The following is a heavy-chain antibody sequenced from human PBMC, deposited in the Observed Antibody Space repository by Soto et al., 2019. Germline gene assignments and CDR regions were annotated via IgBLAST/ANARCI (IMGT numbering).Heavy chain of an antibody. CDR1: GGSVSSGSYY. CDR3: ARERAVAGTWGYYYYYYGMDV. D-gene: IGHD6-19*01. Sequence: SETLSLTCTVSGGSVSSGSYYWSWIRHPPGNGLEWIGYIYYIGSTNYNPSLKSRVTISVDTSKNQFSLKLSSVTAADTAVYYCARERAVAGTWGYYYYYYGMDVWGQGSMITV. V-gene: IGHV4-61*01. J-gene: IGHJ6*02. CDR2: IYYIGST.